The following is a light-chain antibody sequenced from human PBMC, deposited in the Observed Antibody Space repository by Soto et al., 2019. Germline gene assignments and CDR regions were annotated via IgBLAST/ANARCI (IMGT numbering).Light chain of an antibody. V-gene: IGKV1-9*01. CDR1: QGISSY. CDR2: AAS. J-gene: IGKJ1*01. Sequence: IQLTQSPSSLSASVGDRVTITCRASQGISSYLAWYQQKPGRAPKLLIHAASILQSGVPSRFSGSGSETDFTLTINSLQPEDVATYYCQKYNSAPQTFGQGTKVDIK. CDR3: QKYNSAPQT.